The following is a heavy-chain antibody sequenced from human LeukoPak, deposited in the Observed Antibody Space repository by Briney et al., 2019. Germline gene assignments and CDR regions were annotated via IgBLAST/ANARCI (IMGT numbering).Heavy chain of an antibody. CDR1: GGSISSYY. D-gene: IGHD6-13*01. Sequence: SETLSLTCTVSGGSISSYYWSWIRQPPGKGLEWIGYIYYSGSTNYNPSLKSRVTISVDTSKNQSSLKLSSVTAADTAVYYCARVRGIAAADVWGQGTTVTVSS. V-gene: IGHV4-59*01. CDR3: ARVRGIAAADV. J-gene: IGHJ6*02. CDR2: IYYSGST.